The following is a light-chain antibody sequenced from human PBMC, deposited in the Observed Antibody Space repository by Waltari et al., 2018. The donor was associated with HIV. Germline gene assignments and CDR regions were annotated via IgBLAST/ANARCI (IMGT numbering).Light chain of an antibody. V-gene: IGLV2-8*01. CDR2: EVT. Sequence: QSALTQPPSASVSLGQSVTISCTGTSSDVGGYDYVSWYQQQPGKAPKLVIYEVTNRPAGVPERFSGSKSGNTASLNISGLQAEEEADYYCSSYAGNFVVFGGGTNLTVL. J-gene: IGLJ2*01. CDR3: SSYAGNFVV. CDR1: SSDVGGYDY.